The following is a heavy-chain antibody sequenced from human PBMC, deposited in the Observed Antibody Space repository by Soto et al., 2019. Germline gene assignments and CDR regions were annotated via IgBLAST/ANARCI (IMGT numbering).Heavy chain of an antibody. CDR1: GGSVSSGSYY. CDR3: ARGSYYDSSGLDY. CDR2: IYYSGST. J-gene: IGHJ4*02. D-gene: IGHD3-22*01. Sequence: PSETLSLTCTVSGGSVSSGSYYWSWIRQPPGKGLEWIGYIYYSGSTNYNPSLKSRVAISADTSKNQFSLKLSSVTAADTAVYYCARGSYYDSSGLDYWGQGTLVTVSS. V-gene: IGHV4-61*01.